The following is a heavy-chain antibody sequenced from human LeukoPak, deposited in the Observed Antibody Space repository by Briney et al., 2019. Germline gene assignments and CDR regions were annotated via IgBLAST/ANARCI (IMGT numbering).Heavy chain of an antibody. Sequence: VKVSCKASGYTFTGYYMHWVRQAPGQGLEGMGWINPNSGGTNYAQKFQGRVTMTRDTSISTAYMELSSLRSEDTAVYYCARGGDYYDSSGYYGAIYYYYYYMDVWGKGTTVTISS. V-gene: IGHV1-2*02. J-gene: IGHJ6*03. CDR3: ARGGDYYDSSGYYGAIYYYYYYMDV. CDR1: GYTFTGYY. CDR2: INPNSGGT. D-gene: IGHD3-22*01.